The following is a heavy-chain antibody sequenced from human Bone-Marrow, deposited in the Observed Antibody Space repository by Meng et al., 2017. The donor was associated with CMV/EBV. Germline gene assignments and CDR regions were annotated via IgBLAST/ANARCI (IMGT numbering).Heavy chain of an antibody. J-gene: IGHJ2*01. V-gene: IGHV4-59*01. Sequence: SETLSLTCTVSGGSINTYYWTWIRQPPGRGLEWIGYIYDIGHTNYNPSLKSRVTISVATSKNQFSLSLTSVTAADTAVYYCASVATRWDWYFDLWVRGTLVTVSS. D-gene: IGHD5-12*01. CDR3: ASVATRWDWYFDL. CDR1: GGSINTYY. CDR2: IYDIGHT.